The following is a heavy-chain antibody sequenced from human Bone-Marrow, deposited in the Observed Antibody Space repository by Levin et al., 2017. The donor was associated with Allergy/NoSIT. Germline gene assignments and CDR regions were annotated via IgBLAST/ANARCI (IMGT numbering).Heavy chain of an antibody. Sequence: ASVKVSCAASGFTFSDYWMSWVRQFPGKGLNWVANIKGDGSNKDYVDSVKGRFTISRDNAKNSLYLQMDSLRAEDTAIYYCARFSRSNSENYWGQGTLVTVSS. CDR2: IKGDGSNK. CDR3: ARFSRSNSENY. J-gene: IGHJ4*02. V-gene: IGHV3-7*01. CDR1: GFTFSDYW. D-gene: IGHD2-21*01.